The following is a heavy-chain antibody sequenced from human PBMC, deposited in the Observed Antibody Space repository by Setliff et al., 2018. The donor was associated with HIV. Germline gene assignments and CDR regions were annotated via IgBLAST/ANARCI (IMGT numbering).Heavy chain of an antibody. J-gene: IGHJ3*02. CDR1: GASIGSSTYY. CDR3: ARSKTFYDFWGGYYTHGAFKI. Sequence: PSETLSLTCTVSGASIGSSTYYWGCIRQPPGKGLEWIGSIYYSGSTYYNPSLKSRVTISRDTSKNHFSLKLTSVTAADTAVYYCARSKTFYDFWGGYYTHGAFKIWGLGTMVTVSS. CDR2: IYYSGST. D-gene: IGHD3-3*01. V-gene: IGHV4-39*02.